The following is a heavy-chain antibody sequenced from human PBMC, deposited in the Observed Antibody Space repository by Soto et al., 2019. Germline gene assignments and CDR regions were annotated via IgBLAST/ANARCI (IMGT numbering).Heavy chain of an antibody. CDR2: IYFNGNT. CDR1: AASFSKYY. V-gene: IGHV4-59*01. CDR3: TTDLVDY. D-gene: IGHD2-15*01. J-gene: IGHJ4*02. Sequence: SETLSLTCTVSAASFSKYYWSWIRQPPGKGLEWIGYIYFNGNTNYNPSLKRRVTISIDTSKKQISLNLTSVTDADTAVYYCTTDLVDYWGQGTLVTVSS.